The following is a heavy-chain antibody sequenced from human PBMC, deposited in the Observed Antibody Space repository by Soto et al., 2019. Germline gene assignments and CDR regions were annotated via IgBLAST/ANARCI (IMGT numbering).Heavy chain of an antibody. CDR1: GGSISSSSYY. CDR3: ARIAAAGGGVDY. V-gene: IGHV4-39*01. D-gene: IGHD6-13*01. J-gene: IGHJ4*02. CDR2: IYYSGST. Sequence: SETLSLTCTVSGGSISSSSYYWGWIRQPPGKGLEWIGSIYYSGSTYYNPSLKSRVTISVDTSKNQFSLKLSSVTAADTAVYYCARIAAAGGGVDYWGRGTLVTVSS.